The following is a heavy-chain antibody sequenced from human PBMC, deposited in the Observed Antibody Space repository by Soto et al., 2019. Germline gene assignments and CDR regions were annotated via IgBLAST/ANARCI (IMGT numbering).Heavy chain of an antibody. CDR2: IKQDGSEK. V-gene: IGHV3-7*01. CDR3: ASGWRSSWFDY. D-gene: IGHD6-13*01. CDR1: GFTFSSYW. Sequence: GXSLILSCAASGFTFSSYWMSCVRQAPGKGLEWVANIKQDGSEKYYVDSVKGRFTISRDNAKNSLYLQMNSLRAEDTAVYYCASGWRSSWFDYWGQGTLVTVSS. J-gene: IGHJ4*02.